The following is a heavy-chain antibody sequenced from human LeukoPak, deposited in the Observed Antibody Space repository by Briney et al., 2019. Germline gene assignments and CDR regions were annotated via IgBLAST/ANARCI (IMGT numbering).Heavy chain of an antibody. CDR2: IYYSGST. Sequence: NTSETVSLTCTVSGGSISNYYWNWLRQPPGKGLEWIGYIYYSGSTNYNPSLKSRVTMSLDTSKNQFSLRLTSVTAADTAVYYCARGFDSKATYFEYWGQGTLVTVSS. D-gene: IGHD5-12*01. V-gene: IGHV4-59*01. CDR1: GGSISNYY. J-gene: IGHJ4*02. CDR3: ARGFDSKATYFEY.